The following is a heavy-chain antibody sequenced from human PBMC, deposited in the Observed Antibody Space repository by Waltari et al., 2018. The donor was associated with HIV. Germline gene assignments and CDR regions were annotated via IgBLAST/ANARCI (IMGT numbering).Heavy chain of an antibody. CDR3: ARVDEGDSSGYGPY. CDR2: IRVYNGNT. D-gene: IGHD3-22*01. V-gene: IGHV1-18*01. J-gene: IGHJ4*02. CDR1: GYTFISYG. Sequence: QVQLVQSGAEVKKPGASVKVSCKASGYTFISYGISWVRQSPGQGLEWSGWIRVYNGNTHYAQKVQGRVTMTTDTSTSTAYMELRSLRSDDTAVYYCARVDEGDSSGYGPYWGQGTLVIVSS.